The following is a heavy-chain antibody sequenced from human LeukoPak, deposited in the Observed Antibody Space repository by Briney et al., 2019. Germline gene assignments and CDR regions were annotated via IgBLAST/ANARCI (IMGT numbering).Heavy chain of an antibody. CDR2: LDYSGST. CDR1: GGSISSSSYY. V-gene: IGHV4-39*01. D-gene: IGHD3-16*01. J-gene: IGHJ4*02. Sequence: SETLSLTCTVSGGSISSSSYYWGWIRQPPGKGLEWIGSLDYSGSTYYNPSLQSRVTRSVDTSKNQFSLRLSSVTAADTAVYNCARSQDYYEFDYWGQGSLVTVSS. CDR3: ARSQDYYEFDY.